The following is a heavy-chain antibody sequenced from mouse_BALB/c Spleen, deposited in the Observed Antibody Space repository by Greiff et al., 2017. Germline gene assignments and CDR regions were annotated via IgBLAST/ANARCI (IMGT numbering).Heavy chain of an antibody. D-gene: IGHD1-2*01. CDR1: GFSLTSYG. J-gene: IGHJ4*01. CDR3: ARKLLRLPYAMDY. Sequence: VKLMESGGGLVQPSQSLSITCTVSGFSLTSYGVHWVRQSPGKGLEWLGVIWSGGSTDYNAAFISRLSISKDNSKSQVFFKMNSLQANDTAIYYCARKLLRLPYAMDYWGQGTSVTVSS. V-gene: IGHV2-2*02. CDR2: IWSGGST.